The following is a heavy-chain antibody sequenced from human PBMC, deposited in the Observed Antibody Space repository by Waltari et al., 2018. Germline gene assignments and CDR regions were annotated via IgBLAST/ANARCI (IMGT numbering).Heavy chain of an antibody. CDR3: AKDRTYGLIDA. CDR2: ISTSGDYI. J-gene: IGHJ5*02. D-gene: IGHD3-10*01. CDR1: GFILHDFP. V-gene: IGHV3-21*02. Sequence: EVQLLESGGGLVKPGGSLRLSCAVCGFILHDFPMNWVRQAPGKGLEWVASISTSGDYIHYADSMRGRFTISRDNAKNSLYLHLSSLRAEDTAVYYCAKDRTYGLIDAWGQGTLVTVS.